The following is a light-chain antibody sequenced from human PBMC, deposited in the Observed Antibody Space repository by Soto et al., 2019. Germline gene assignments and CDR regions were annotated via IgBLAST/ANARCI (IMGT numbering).Light chain of an antibody. J-gene: IGLJ3*02. CDR1: SSDVGGQKI. CDR3: CSYAGSTTWV. V-gene: IGLV2-23*01. Sequence: QSALTQPASVSGSPGQSITISCTGTSSDVGGQKIVSWYQQHPGKAPKVLLYEGSERPSGVSDRFSGSKSGNTASLTISVLQDEYEADYCCCSYAGSTTWVFGGGTKLTVL. CDR2: EGS.